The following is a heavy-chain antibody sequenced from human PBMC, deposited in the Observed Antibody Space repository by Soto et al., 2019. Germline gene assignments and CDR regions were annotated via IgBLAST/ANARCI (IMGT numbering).Heavy chain of an antibody. V-gene: IGHV3-74*01. CDR2: VNSDGTGT. CDR3: AKERLEGVGTFFEC. CDR1: GFTFTMYW. J-gene: IGHJ4*01. D-gene: IGHD6-13*01. Sequence: PGGSLRLSCEASGFTFTMYWMDWVRQAPGKGLVWVSRVNSDGTGTTYADSVKGRFTVSRDNAKNSVFLQMDSLRAEDAGVYFCAKERLEGVGTFFECWGHGIMVTVSS.